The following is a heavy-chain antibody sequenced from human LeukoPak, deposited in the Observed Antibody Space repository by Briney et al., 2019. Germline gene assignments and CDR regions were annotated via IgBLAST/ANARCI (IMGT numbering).Heavy chain of an antibody. Sequence: ASETLSLTCTVSGGSISSYYWSWIRQPVGKGLEWIGRIYTSGSTNYNPSLKSRVTMSVDTSKNRFSLKLSSVTAADTAVYYCAREFDNHYDSSGYYLDYWGQGTLVTVSS. D-gene: IGHD3-22*01. J-gene: IGHJ4*02. CDR3: AREFDNHYDSSGYYLDY. V-gene: IGHV4-4*07. CDR1: GGSISSYY. CDR2: IYTSGST.